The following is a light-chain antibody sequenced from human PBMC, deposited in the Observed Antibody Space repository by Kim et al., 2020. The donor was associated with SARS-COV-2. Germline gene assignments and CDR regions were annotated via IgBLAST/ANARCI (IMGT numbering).Light chain of an antibody. J-gene: IGKJ1*01. Sequence: VGGGVAITCRASRSISSWLAWYQQKPGKAPTLLVYDASSLESGVPSRFSGSGSGTEFSLIISSLQPDDFSTYYCQQYYSNFPWTFGQGTKVDIK. V-gene: IGKV1-5*01. CDR3: QQYYSNFPWT. CDR2: DAS. CDR1: RSISSW.